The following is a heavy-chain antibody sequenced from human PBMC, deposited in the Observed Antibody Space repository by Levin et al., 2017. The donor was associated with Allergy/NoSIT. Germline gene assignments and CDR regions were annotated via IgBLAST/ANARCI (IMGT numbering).Heavy chain of an antibody. D-gene: IGHD2-15*01. CDR2: IFYSGST. Sequence: PGGSLRLSCTVSGGSITNYYWSWIRQPPGKGLEWIGYIFYSGSTNYNPSLESRVTISVDTSKNQFSLRLSSVTAADTAIYYCARGGVWWLPRDYWGQGILVTVSS. CDR1: GGSITNYY. CDR3: ARGGVWWLPRDY. J-gene: IGHJ4*02. V-gene: IGHV4-59*01.